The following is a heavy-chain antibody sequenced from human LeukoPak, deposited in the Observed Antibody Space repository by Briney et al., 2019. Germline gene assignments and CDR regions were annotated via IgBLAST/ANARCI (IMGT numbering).Heavy chain of an antibody. CDR1: GGSFSGYY. CDR3: ARGVRPDYDFWSGYPYSYYFDY. V-gene: IGHV4-34*01. Sequence: SETLSLTCAVYGGSFSGYYWSWIRQPPGKGLEWIGEINHSGSTNYNPSLKSRVTISVDTSKNQFSLKLSSVTVADTAVYYCARGVRPDYDFWSGYPYSYYFDYWGQGTLVTVSS. D-gene: IGHD3-3*01. CDR2: INHSGST. J-gene: IGHJ4*02.